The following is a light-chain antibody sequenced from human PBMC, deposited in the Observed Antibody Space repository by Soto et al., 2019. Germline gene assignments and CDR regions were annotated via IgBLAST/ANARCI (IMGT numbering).Light chain of an antibody. CDR3: HQRSIWQTS. Sequence: EVVLTQSPATLSLSPGESATLSCRASQAVSSYLAWYQHKPGQPPRLLIDDVSNRATGIPARFSGSGSGTDFTLAISSLEPEAFAVYFCHQRSIWQTSFGQGTRLEI. V-gene: IGKV3-11*01. CDR2: DVS. J-gene: IGKJ5*01. CDR1: QAVSSY.